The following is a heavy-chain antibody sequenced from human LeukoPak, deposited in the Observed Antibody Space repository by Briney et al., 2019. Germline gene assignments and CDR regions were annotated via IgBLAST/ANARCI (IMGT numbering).Heavy chain of an antibody. CDR2: MNPNSGNT. Sequence: GASVKVSCKASGYTFTSYDINWVRQATGQGLEWMGWMNPNSGNTGYAQKFQGRVTMTRNTSISTAYMELSSLRSEDTAVYYCARGPPPLRLVLGYYYYGMDVWGQGTTVTVSS. V-gene: IGHV1-8*01. CDR3: ARGPPPLRLVLGYYYYGMDV. CDR1: GYTFTSYD. D-gene: IGHD5-12*01. J-gene: IGHJ6*02.